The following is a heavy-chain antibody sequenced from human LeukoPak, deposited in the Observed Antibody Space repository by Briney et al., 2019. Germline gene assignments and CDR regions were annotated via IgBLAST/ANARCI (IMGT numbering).Heavy chain of an antibody. D-gene: IGHD3-22*01. V-gene: IGHV3-53*01. CDR3: ARLDMDYYDSSGYGFDY. CDR2: IYSGGST. J-gene: IGHJ4*02. CDR1: GLPSSSNY. Sequence: GGSLRLSCAAPGLPSSSNYMSWFRKAPGKGLEWASVIYSGGSTYYADSVKGRFTISRDNSKNTLYLQTNSLRAEDTAVYYCARLDMDYYDSSGYGFDYWGQGTLVTVSS.